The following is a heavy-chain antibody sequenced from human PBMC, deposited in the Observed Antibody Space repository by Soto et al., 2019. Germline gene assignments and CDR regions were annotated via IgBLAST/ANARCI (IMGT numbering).Heavy chain of an antibody. Sequence: QVQLVQSGAEVKKPGSSVKVSCKASGGTFSSYAISWVRQAPGQGLEWMGGIIPISDTTNYAQKFQGRGTVTADESTSTAYMELSSLRSEVTAVYYCARSQGSSTSLEIYYYYYYGMDVWGQGTTVTVSS. D-gene: IGHD2-2*01. J-gene: IGHJ6*02. CDR1: GGTFSSYA. V-gene: IGHV1-69*01. CDR3: ARSQGSSTSLEIYYYYYYGMDV. CDR2: IIPISDTT.